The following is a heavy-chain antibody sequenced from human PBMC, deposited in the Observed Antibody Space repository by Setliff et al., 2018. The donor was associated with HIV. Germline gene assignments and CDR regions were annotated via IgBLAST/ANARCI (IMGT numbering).Heavy chain of an antibody. CDR2: IYYSGNT. D-gene: IGHD2-2*01. J-gene: IGHJ3*02. CDR1: GGSISSSSYY. CDR3: ARDGCTSTSCYFIRAFDT. Sequence: SETLSLTCTVSGGSISSSSYYWGWIRQPPGKGLEWIGTIYYSGNTYYDPSLKSRVTISVDTSKNQFSLNLSSVTAADTAVYYCARDGCTSTSCYFIRAFDTWGQGTMVTVSS. V-gene: IGHV4-39*07.